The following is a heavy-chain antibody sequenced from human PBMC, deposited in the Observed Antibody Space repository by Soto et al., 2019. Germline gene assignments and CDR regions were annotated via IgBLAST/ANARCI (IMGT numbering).Heavy chain of an antibody. J-gene: IGHJ4*02. Sequence: PSETLSLTCAVSGGSISSYYWSWIRQPPGKGLEWIGYIYYSGSTNYNPSLKSRVTISVDTSKNQFSLKLSSVTAADTAVYYCARHFNRIAAAAPFDYWGQGTLVTVSS. CDR3: ARHFNRIAAAAPFDY. D-gene: IGHD6-13*01. CDR2: IYYSGST. CDR1: GGSISSYY. V-gene: IGHV4-59*08.